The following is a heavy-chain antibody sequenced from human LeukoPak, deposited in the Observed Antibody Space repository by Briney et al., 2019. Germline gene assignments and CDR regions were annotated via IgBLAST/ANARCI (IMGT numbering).Heavy chain of an antibody. V-gene: IGHV3-48*03. CDR3: AELGITMIGSV. Sequence: GSLRLSCAASGFTFSSYEMNWVRQAPGKGLEWVPYISSSGSTIYYADSVKGRFTISRDNAKNSLYLQMNSLRAEDTAVYYCAELGITMIGSVWGKGTTVTISS. D-gene: IGHD3-10*02. J-gene: IGHJ6*04. CDR2: ISSSGSTI. CDR1: GFTFSSYE.